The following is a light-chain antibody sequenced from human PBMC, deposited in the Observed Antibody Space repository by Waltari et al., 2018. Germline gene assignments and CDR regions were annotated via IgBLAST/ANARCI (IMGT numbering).Light chain of an antibody. Sequence: QSVLTQPPSVSAAPGQKVTISCSGSSSNIGTNYVSWYQQVPGTAPKLLIYDNDNRPSGSPDRCSGSKSGTSATLGITGLQTGDEADYYCGTWDTSLSAVVFGGGTKLTVL. CDR2: DND. CDR1: SSNIGTNY. V-gene: IGLV1-51*01. CDR3: GTWDTSLSAVV. J-gene: IGLJ2*01.